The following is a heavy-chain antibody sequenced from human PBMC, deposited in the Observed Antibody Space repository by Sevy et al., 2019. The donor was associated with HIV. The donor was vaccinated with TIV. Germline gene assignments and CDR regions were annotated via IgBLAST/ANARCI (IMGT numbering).Heavy chain of an antibody. Sequence: SETQSLTCTVSGGSVSSGSYYWSWIRQPPGKGLEWIGYIYYSGSTNYNPSLKSRVTISVDTSKNQFSLKLSSVTAADTAVYYCARGSYSMLFDYWGQGTLVTVSS. CDR3: ARGSYSMLFDY. CDR2: IYYSGST. CDR1: GGSVSSGSYY. J-gene: IGHJ4*02. D-gene: IGHD1-26*01. V-gene: IGHV4-61*01.